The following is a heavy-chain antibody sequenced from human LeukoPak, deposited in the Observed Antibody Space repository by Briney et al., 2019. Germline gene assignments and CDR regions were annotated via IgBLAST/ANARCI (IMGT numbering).Heavy chain of an antibody. CDR1: GFTFSSYA. CDR3: ARDAVRGVIITGYFDY. V-gene: IGHV3-30*04. Sequence: GGSLRLSCAASGFTFSSYAMHWVRQAPGKGLEWVAVISYDGSNKCYADSVKGRFTISRDNSKNTLYLQMNSLRAEDTAVYYCARDAVRGVIITGYFDYWGQGTLVTVSS. D-gene: IGHD3-10*01. CDR2: ISYDGSNK. J-gene: IGHJ4*02.